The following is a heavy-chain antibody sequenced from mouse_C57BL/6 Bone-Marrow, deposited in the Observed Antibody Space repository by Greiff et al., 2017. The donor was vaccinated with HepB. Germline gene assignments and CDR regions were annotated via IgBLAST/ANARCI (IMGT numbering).Heavy chain of an antibody. J-gene: IGHJ2*01. Sequence: EVQRVESGGDLVKPGGSLKLSCAASGFTFSSYGMSWVRQTPDKRLEWVATISSGGSYTYYPDSVKGRFTISRDNAKNTLYLQMSSLKSEDTAMYYCARFYSKGYYFDYWGQGTTLTVSS. CDR3: ARFYSKGYYFDY. V-gene: IGHV5-6*01. CDR2: ISSGGSYT. D-gene: IGHD2-5*01. CDR1: GFTFSSYG.